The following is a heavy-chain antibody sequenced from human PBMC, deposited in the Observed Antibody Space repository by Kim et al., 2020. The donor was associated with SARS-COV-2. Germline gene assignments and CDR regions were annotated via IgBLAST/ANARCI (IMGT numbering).Heavy chain of an antibody. CDR3: ARGVYYYVSSGYPY. J-gene: IGHJ4*02. Sequence: PSLMSRVTISVDTSTNQFSLKLRSVTAADTAVYYCARGVYYYVSSGYPYWGQGTLVTVSS. D-gene: IGHD3-22*01. V-gene: IGHV4-59*09.